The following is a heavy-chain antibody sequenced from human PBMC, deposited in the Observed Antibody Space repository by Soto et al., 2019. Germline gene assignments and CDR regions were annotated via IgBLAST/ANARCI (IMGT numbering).Heavy chain of an antibody. Sequence: GASVKVSCKASGYTFTTYYMHWVRQAPGQGLEWMGIINPSGGSTSYAQKFQGRVTMTRDTSTSTVYMELSSLRSEDTAVYYCAVGGIVGVSYYVDYDDYWGQGTLVTVSS. D-gene: IGHD1-26*01. J-gene: IGHJ4*02. V-gene: IGHV1-46*01. CDR2: INPSGGST. CDR3: AVGGIVGVSYYVDYDDY. CDR1: GYTFTTYY.